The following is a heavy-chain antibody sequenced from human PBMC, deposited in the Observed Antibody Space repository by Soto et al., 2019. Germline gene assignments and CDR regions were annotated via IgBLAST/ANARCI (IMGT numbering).Heavy chain of an antibody. CDR2: IGGSGSGT. V-gene: IGHV3-23*01. Sequence: DVQLLESGGGLVQPGGSLRLSCAASGFNFSKYAMSLVRQAPGKGLEWVAAIGGSGSGTYYADSVKGRFAISRNNSNNTVLLLLNNLRAVDPAVFYCAKGGIFGVVIKEWGQGTLVPVSS. D-gene: IGHD3-3*01. CDR1: GFNFSKYA. CDR3: AKGGIFGVVIKE. J-gene: IGHJ4*02.